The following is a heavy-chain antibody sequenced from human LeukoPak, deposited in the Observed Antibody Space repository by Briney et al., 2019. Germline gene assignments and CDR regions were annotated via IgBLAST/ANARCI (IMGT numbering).Heavy chain of an antibody. D-gene: IGHD3-10*01. J-gene: IGHJ4*02. CDR3: ARGLDYYGSGSYLND. CDR1: GGTFSSYT. CDR2: IIPILGIA. V-gene: IGHV1-69*02. Sequence: SVKVSCKASGGTFSSYTISWVRQAPGQGLEWMGRIIPILGIANYAQKFQGRVTITADKSTSTAYMELSSLRSEDTAVYYCARGLDYYGSGSYLNDWGQGTLVTVSS.